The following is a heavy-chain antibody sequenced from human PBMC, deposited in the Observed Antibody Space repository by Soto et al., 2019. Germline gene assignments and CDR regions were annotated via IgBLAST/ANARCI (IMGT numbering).Heavy chain of an antibody. J-gene: IGHJ6*02. Sequence: ASVKVSCKASGGTFSSYTISWVRQAPGQGLEWMGRIIPILGIANYAQKFQGRVTITADKSTSTAYMELSSLRSEDTAVYYCARDDRDIVVVPAAMANYYYYYGMDVWG. V-gene: IGHV1-69*04. D-gene: IGHD2-2*01. CDR1: GGTFSSYT. CDR2: IIPILGIA. CDR3: ARDDRDIVVVPAAMANYYYYYGMDV.